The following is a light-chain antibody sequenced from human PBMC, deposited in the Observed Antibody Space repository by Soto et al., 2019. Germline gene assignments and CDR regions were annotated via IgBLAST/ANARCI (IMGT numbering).Light chain of an antibody. Sequence: AIQMTQSPSSLPASVGDRVTITCRASRDIGNDLGWYQQKPGKAPKHLIFAASNLQSGVPSRFSGGGSGTDFTLTISSLQADDFATYYCLQHFNFSWTFGQGTKVE. CDR1: RDIGND. V-gene: IGKV1-6*01. CDR2: AAS. CDR3: LQHFNFSWT. J-gene: IGKJ1*01.